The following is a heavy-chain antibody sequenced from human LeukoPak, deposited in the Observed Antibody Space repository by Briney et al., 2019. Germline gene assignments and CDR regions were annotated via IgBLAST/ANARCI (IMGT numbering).Heavy chain of an antibody. CDR3: APGAPYYDFWSGYNNWFDP. V-gene: IGHV4-34*01. CDR2: INHSGST. Sequence: PSETLSLTCAVYGGSSSGYYWSWIRQPPGKGLEWIGEINHSGSTNYNPSLKSRVTISVDTSKNQFSLKLSSVTAADTAVYYCAPGAPYYDFWSGYNNWFDPWGQGTLVTVSS. J-gene: IGHJ5*02. D-gene: IGHD3-3*01. CDR1: GGSSSGYY.